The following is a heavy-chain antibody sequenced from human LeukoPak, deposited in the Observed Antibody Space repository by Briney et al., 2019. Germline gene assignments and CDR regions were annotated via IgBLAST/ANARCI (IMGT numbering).Heavy chain of an antibody. D-gene: IGHD3-22*01. J-gene: IGHJ4*02. Sequence: SETLSLTCAVYGGSFSGYYWSWIRQPPGKGLEWIGEINHSGSTDYNPSLKSRVTISVDTSKNQFSLKLSSVTAADTAVYYCAREHDSSGYYQVDYWGQGTLVTVSS. CDR2: INHSGST. V-gene: IGHV4-34*01. CDR1: GGSFSGYY. CDR3: AREHDSSGYYQVDY.